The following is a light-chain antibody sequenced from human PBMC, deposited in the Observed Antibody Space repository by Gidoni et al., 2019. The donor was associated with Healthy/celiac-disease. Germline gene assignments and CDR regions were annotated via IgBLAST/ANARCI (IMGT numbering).Light chain of an antibody. V-gene: IGLV2-14*01. CDR1: RSDVGGYHY. CDR3: SSYTSSSTLV. J-gene: IGLJ2*01. CDR2: EVS. Sequence: QSALTQPASVSGSPGPSITIACTGTRSDVGGYHYVAWYQQHPGKAPKLMIYEVSNRPAGVSNRFSGAKSGNTASLTISGLQAEDEADYYCSSYTSSSTLVFGGGTKLTVL.